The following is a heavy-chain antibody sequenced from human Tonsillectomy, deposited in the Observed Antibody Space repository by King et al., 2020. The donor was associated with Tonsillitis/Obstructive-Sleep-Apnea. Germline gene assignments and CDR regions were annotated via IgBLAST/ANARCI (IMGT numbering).Heavy chain of an antibody. CDR2: ISWNSGNI. V-gene: IGHV3-9*01. CDR1: GFTFDDSA. J-gene: IGHJ6*03. Sequence: VKLVESGGGLVQPGRSLRLSCAASGFTFDDSAMHWVRQAPGKGLEWVSGISWNSGNIGYADSVKGRFTISRDNAKNSLFLQMNTLRAEDTALYYCVSGGGGYYSPRYGYMDVWGKGTTVTVSS. CDR3: VSGGGGYYSPRYGYMDV. D-gene: IGHD4-11*01.